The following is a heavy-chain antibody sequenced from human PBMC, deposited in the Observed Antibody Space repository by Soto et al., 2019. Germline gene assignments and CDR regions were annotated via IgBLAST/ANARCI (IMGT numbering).Heavy chain of an antibody. J-gene: IGHJ6*02. CDR2: INSDGSIT. Sequence: PGGSLRLSCAASGFTFSSNWMHWIRQAPGKGLVWVSRINSDGSITSYADSVKGQFTISRDNAKNTLYLQMNSLRAEDTAVYYCASSPQLLYAYYYHGMDVWGQGXTVTVSS. V-gene: IGHV3-74*01. D-gene: IGHD2-2*02. CDR3: ASSPQLLYAYYYHGMDV. CDR1: GFTFSSNW.